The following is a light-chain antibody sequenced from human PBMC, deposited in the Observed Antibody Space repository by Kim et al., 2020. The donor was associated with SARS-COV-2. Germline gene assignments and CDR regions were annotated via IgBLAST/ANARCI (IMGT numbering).Light chain of an antibody. CDR2: GAS. J-gene: IGKJ4*01. V-gene: IGKV3-15*01. CDR1: QSVSSN. CDR3: LQYNNWHLT. Sequence: EIVMTQYPATLSVSPGERATLSCRASQSVSSNLAWYQQKPGQAPSLLIYGASTRPTCIPARFSGSGSGTEFTLTISSLQSEAFAVYYCLQYNNWHLTFGGGTKVDIK.